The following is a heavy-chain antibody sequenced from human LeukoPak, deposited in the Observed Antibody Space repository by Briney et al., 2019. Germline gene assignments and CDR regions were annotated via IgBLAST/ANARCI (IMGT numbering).Heavy chain of an antibody. CDR1: GLTFSSYW. V-gene: IGHV3-7*03. D-gene: IGHD2-2*01. CDR2: IKQDGSEK. CDR3: AKDGASSSLNPYYYYMDV. J-gene: IGHJ6*03. Sequence: GGSLRLSCAASGLTFSSYWMSWVRQAPGKGLEWVANIKQDGSEKYYVDSVKGRFTISRDSSKNSLFLQMNSLRTEDTALYYCAKDGASSSLNPYYYYMDVWGKGTTVTVSS.